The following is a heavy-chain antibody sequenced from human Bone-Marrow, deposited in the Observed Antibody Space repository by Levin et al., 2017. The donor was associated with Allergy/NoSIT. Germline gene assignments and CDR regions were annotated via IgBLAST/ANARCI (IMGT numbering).Heavy chain of an antibody. Sequence: GESLKISCAASGILFSSYDMNWIRQAPGKGLEWVSSISAGGNYIYYADSVKGRFTISRDNAKNSLFLQMNSLRAEDTAVYYCASWAMYHYDRSAFDYFYYAMDVWGQGTTVTVSS. V-gene: IGHV3-21*01. CDR3: ASWAMYHYDRSAFDYFYYAMDV. J-gene: IGHJ6*02. CDR2: ISAGGNYI. CDR1: GILFSSYD. D-gene: IGHD3-22*01.